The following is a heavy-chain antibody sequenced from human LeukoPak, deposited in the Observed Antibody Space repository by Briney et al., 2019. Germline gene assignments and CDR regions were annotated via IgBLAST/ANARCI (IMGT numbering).Heavy chain of an antibody. Sequence: PGGSLRLSCAASGFTFSSYSMNWVRQAPGKGLEWVSYISSSGSTIYYADSVKGRFTISRDNAKNSLYLQMNSLRAEDTAVNYCARDRGSYDKNWFDPWGQGTLVTVSS. CDR2: ISSSGSTI. J-gene: IGHJ5*02. V-gene: IGHV3-48*04. CDR1: GFTFSSYS. D-gene: IGHD1-26*01. CDR3: ARDRGSYDKNWFDP.